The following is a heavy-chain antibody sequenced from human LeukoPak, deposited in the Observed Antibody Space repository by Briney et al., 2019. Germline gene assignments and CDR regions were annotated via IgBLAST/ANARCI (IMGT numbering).Heavy chain of an antibody. CDR1: GDSISTYS. Sequence: SETLSLTCTVSGDSISTYSWIWIRQPPGKGLECIGYISYSGSTNFNPSLQSRVTMSVATSKNQFSLKLNSVTAADTAVYSSGNAMSSAGHSDLGGRDPLV. D-gene: IGHD6-19*01. V-gene: IGHV4-59*01. J-gene: IGHJ2*01. CDR2: ISYSGST. CDR3: GNAMSSAGHSDL.